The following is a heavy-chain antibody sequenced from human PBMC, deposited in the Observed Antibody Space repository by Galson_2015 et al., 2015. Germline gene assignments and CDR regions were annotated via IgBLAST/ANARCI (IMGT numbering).Heavy chain of an antibody. V-gene: IGHV3-48*02. CDR2: ISSSSATI. J-gene: IGHJ4*02. CDR1: GFTFSSYT. Sequence: SLRLSCAASGFTFSSYTISWVRQAPGKGLEWVSYISSSSATIYYADSVKGRFTISRDNAKNSLYLQMNSLGDEDTAVYYCARDPWRGSYKVFYFDYWGQGTLVTVSS. D-gene: IGHD1-26*01. CDR3: ARDPWRGSYKVFYFDY.